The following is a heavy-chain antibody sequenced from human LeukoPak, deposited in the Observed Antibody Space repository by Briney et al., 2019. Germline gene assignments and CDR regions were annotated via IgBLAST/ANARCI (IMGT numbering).Heavy chain of an antibody. CDR2: INHSGST. CDR1: GGSFSGYF. V-gene: IGHV4-34*01. Sequence: SETLSLTCAVYGGSFSGYFWSWIRQPPGKGLEWIGEINHSGSTNYNPSLKSRVTISVDTSKNQFSLKVSSVTAADTAVYYCARGGCSSTSCYHDYWGQGTLVTVSS. CDR3: ARGGCSSTSCYHDY. D-gene: IGHD2-2*01. J-gene: IGHJ4*02.